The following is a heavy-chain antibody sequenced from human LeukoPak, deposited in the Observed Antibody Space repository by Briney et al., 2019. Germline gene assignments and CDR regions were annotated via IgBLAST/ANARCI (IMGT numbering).Heavy chain of an antibody. Sequence: ASVTVSCKASGYTFTSYAKHRVRQAPGQRLEWMGWINAGNGNTKYSQKFQGRVTITRDTAASTAYMELRSLRSDDTAVYYCARDLHPTLDYWGQGTLVTVSS. CDR3: ARDLHPTLDY. V-gene: IGHV1-3*01. CDR2: INAGNGNT. J-gene: IGHJ4*02. CDR1: GYTFTSYA. D-gene: IGHD4-11*01.